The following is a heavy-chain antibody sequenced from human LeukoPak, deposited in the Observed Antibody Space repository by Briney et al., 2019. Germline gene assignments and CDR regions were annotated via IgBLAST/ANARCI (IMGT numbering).Heavy chain of an antibody. CDR2: ISYDGSNK. D-gene: IGHD3-10*01. CDR1: GFTFSSYA. CDR3: ARDMRWFGEFKRGLDV. J-gene: IGHJ6*04. Sequence: GGSLRLSCAASGFTFSSYAMHWVRQAPGKGLEWVAVISYDGSNKYYADSVKGRFTISRDNSKNTLYLQMNSLRAEDTAVYYCARDMRWFGEFKRGLDVWGKGTTVTVSS. V-gene: IGHV3-30*04.